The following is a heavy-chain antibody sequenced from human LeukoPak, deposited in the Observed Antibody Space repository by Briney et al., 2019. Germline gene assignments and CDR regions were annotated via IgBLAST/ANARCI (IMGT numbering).Heavy chain of an antibody. CDR1: GYTFTGHY. D-gene: IGHD2-2*01. CDR3: ASTHPYCSSTSCYPDNWFDP. CDR2: INPNSGGT. J-gene: IGHJ5*02. V-gene: IGHV1-2*02. Sequence: ASVKVSCKASGYTFTGHYMHWVRQAPGQGLEWMGWINPNSGGTNYAQKFQGRVTMTRDTSISTAYMELSRLRSDDTAVYYCASTHPYCSSTSCYPDNWFDPWGQGTLVTVSS.